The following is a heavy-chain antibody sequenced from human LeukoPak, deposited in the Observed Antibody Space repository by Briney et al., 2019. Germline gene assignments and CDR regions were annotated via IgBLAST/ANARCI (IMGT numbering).Heavy chain of an antibody. D-gene: IGHD3-3*01. J-gene: IGHJ6*03. CDR1: GGSISSGSYY. CDR3: ARDGAAYDFWGGYSAYYMDV. Sequence: SSETLSLTCTVSGGSISSGSYYWSWIRQPAGKGLEWIGRIYTSGSTNYNPSLKSRVTISVDTSKNQFSLKLSSVTAADTAVYYCARDGAAYDFWGGYSAYYMDVWGKGTTVTVSS. CDR2: IYTSGST. V-gene: IGHV4-61*02.